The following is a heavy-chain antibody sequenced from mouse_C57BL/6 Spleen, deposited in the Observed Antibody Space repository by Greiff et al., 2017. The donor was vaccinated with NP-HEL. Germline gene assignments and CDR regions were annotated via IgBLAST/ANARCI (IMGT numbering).Heavy chain of an antibody. V-gene: IGHV1-61*01. CDR3: ARRLGRFGEYSFDY. Sequence: QVQLQQPGAELVRPGSSVKLSCKASGYTFTSYWMDWVKQRPGQGLEWIGNIYPSDSETHYNQKFKDKATLTVDKSSSTAYMQLSSLTSEDAAVYCCARRLGRFGEYSFDYWGQGTTLTVSS. CDR1: GYTFTSYW. CDR2: IYPSDSET. D-gene: IGHD4-1*01. J-gene: IGHJ2*01.